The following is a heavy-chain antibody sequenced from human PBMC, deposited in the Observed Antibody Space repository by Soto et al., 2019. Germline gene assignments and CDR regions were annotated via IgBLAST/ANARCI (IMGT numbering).Heavy chain of an antibody. D-gene: IGHD3-10*01. CDR2: ILYDGSDK. V-gene: IGHV3-30*18. J-gene: IGHJ6*02. Sequence: GGSLRLSCAASGFTFSNYGMHWVRQAPGKGLEWVAFILYDGSDKYFADSVKGRFTISRDNSKNTLDLQMNSLRAEDTAVYYCAKDRIVMIRGVMNYYGMDVWGQGTTVTVSS. CDR1: GFTFSNYG. CDR3: AKDRIVMIRGVMNYYGMDV.